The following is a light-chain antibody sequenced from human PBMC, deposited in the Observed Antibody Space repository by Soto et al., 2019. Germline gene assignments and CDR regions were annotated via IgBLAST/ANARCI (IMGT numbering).Light chain of an antibody. CDR3: SSYTSSNTYV. Sequence: QSVLTQPASVSGSPGQSITISCSGSSSDVGNGYDSVSWYQQHPGKAPKLIIYEVSRRPSGVSNRFSGSKSGNTASLTISGLQTEDEADYYCSSYTSSNTYVFGTGTKVTV. J-gene: IGLJ1*01. CDR1: SSDVGNGYDS. CDR2: EVS. V-gene: IGLV2-14*01.